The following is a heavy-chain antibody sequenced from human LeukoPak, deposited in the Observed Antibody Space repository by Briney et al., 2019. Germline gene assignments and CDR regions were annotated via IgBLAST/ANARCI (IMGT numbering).Heavy chain of an antibody. CDR1: GASVSSIGYS. J-gene: IGHJ3*02. CDR3: ARNSYYDNSGEGAFDI. V-gene: IGHV4-30-2*01. D-gene: IGHD3-22*01. Sequence: SQTLSLTCGVPGASVSSIGYSWSWIRQPPGRGLEWIGFIYQSGSASYNPSLQSRVTISIDKSKNQFSLNLSSVTAADTAVYYCARNSYYDNSGEGAFDIWGQGTMVTVSS. CDR2: IYQSGSA.